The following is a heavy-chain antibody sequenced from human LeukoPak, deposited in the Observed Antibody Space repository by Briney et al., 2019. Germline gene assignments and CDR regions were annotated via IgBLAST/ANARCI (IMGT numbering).Heavy chain of an antibody. Sequence: QSGGSLRLSCAASGFTFSSYGMHWVRQAPGKGLEWVTFIQYDGSNKYYADSVKGRFTISRDNSKNTLYLQMNSLRAEDTAVYYCAKRLGSGWYGGFDPWGQGTLVTVSS. CDR3: AKRLGSGWYGGFDP. D-gene: IGHD6-19*01. V-gene: IGHV3-30*02. J-gene: IGHJ5*02. CDR2: IQYDGSNK. CDR1: GFTFSSYG.